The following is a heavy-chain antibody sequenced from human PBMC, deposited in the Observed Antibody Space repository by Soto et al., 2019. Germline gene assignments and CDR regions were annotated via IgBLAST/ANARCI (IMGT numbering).Heavy chain of an antibody. CDR1: RGTFSSYP. CDR2: IIPIFGTA. J-gene: IGHJ4*02. V-gene: IGHV1-69*13. D-gene: IGHD5-12*01. Sequence: SVEVSFNASRGTFSSYPVSWVRQAPGQGLEWMGGIIPIFGTANYAQKFQGRVTITADESTSTAYMELSSLTSEDTAVYYCARYSGSSDYFDYWGQGTLVTVSS. CDR3: ARYSGSSDYFDY.